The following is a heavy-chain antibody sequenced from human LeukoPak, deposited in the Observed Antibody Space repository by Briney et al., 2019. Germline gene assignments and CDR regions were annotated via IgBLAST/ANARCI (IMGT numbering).Heavy chain of an antibody. CDR1: GGTFSSYA. Sequence: ASVKVSCKASGGTFSSYAISWVRQAPGQGLGWMGGIIPIFGTANYAQKFQGRVTITADESTSTAYMELGSLRSEDTAVYYCAAYTAMVKESFDYWGQGTLVTVSS. CDR2: IIPIFGTA. V-gene: IGHV1-69*13. D-gene: IGHD5-18*01. CDR3: AAYTAMVKESFDY. J-gene: IGHJ4*02.